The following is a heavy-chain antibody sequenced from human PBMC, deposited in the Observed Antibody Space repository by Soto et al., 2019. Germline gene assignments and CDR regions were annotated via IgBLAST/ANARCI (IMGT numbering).Heavy chain of an antibody. CDR3: ARGRGTMIVVVITDY. Sequence: PGGSLRLSCAASGFTFSSYVMHWVRQAPGKGLEWVAVISYDGSNKYYADSVKGRFTISRDNSKNTLYLQMNSLRAEDTAVYYCARGRGTMIVVVITDYWGQGTLVTVSS. D-gene: IGHD3-22*01. V-gene: IGHV3-30-3*01. J-gene: IGHJ4*02. CDR2: ISYDGSNK. CDR1: GFTFSSYV.